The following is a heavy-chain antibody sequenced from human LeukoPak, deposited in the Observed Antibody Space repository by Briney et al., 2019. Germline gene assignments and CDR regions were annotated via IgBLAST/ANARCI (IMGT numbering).Heavy chain of an antibody. CDR3: ARDAAAVYSLAC. CDR1: GGSISSGKW. CDR2: ISHSGSP. Sequence: SGTLSLTCGVSGGSISSGKWWSWVRQPPGKGLEWIGEISHSGSPNYNPSLKSRLTISVDLPKNQFSLDLRSVTAADTAVYYCARDAAAVYSLACWGQGTLVTVSS. V-gene: IGHV4-4*02. J-gene: IGHJ4*02. D-gene: IGHD6-13*01.